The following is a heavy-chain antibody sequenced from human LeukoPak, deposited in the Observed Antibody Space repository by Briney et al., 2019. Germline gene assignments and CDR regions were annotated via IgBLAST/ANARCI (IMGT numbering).Heavy chain of an antibody. CDR2: IKQDGSEK. CDR3: ARPLMYYYGSETYYWFDR. D-gene: IGHD3-10*01. V-gene: IGHV3-7*01. J-gene: IGHJ5*02. CDR1: GFIFSSYW. Sequence: GGSLRLSCAASGFIFSSYWMSWVRQAPGKGLEWVANIKQDGSEKYYVDSVKGRFTISRDNAKNSLYLQMNSLRAEDTAMYYCARPLMYYYGSETYYWFDRWGQGTLVTVSS.